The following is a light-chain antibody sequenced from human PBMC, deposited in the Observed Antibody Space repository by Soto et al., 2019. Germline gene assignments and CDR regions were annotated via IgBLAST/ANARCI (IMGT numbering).Light chain of an antibody. V-gene: IGKV1-39*01. CDR2: AAS. CDR3: QQTYSALWT. J-gene: IGKJ1*01. CDR1: QTITTY. Sequence: DIQMAQSPSSLSASVGDRVTISCRASQTITTYLNWYQQKPGKAPKLLIYAASSLHSGVPSRFSGSGSGTDFTLTNSSLQPEHFAAYYCQQTYSALWTFGQGTKLEI.